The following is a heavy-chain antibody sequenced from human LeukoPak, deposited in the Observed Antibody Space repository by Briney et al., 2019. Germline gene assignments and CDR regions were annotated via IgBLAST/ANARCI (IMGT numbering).Heavy chain of an antibody. CDR3: ASQDSNNAFEI. Sequence: PGGSLRLSCAASGFSFSTSWMAWVRQAPGKGLEWVANIKKDGSEKIYGDSVKGRLTISRDNAKSSLFLQMNSLRPEDTAVYYCASQDSNNAFEIWGQGTKVTVS. CDR1: GFSFSTSW. D-gene: IGHD3-22*01. CDR2: IKKDGSEK. J-gene: IGHJ3*02. V-gene: IGHV3-7*01.